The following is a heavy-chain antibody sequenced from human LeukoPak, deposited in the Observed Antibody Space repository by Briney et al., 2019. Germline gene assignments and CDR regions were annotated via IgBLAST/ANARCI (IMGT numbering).Heavy chain of an antibody. CDR1: GYSFTTYY. CDR3: ARHEGYNWFDP. J-gene: IGHJ5*02. V-gene: IGHV5-51*01. CDR2: IYPGDSDT. Sequence: GESLKISCKGSGYSFTTYYIAWVRQMPGKDLEWMGMIYPGDSDTRYSPSFQGQVTISADKSISTAYLQWSSLKASDTAVYYCARHEGYNWFDPWGQGTLVTVSS.